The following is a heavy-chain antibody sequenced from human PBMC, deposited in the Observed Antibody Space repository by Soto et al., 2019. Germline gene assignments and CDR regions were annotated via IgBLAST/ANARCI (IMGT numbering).Heavy chain of an antibody. CDR2: INPYNANT. Sequence: QVQLVQSGTEVKKPGTSVKVSCKTSGYTFTNHGINWVRQAPGQGLAWMGWINPYNANTNYAQKLQGRVTMTADTSTTTAYMDLRSLTSDDTAVYYGARDRVAGIWGDACDIWGEGTVVTVSS. CDR3: ARDRVAGIWGDACDI. CDR1: GYTFTNHG. D-gene: IGHD3-16*01. V-gene: IGHV1-18*04. J-gene: IGHJ3*02.